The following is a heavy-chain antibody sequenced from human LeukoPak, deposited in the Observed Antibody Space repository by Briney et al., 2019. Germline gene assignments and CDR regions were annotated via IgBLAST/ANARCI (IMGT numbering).Heavy chain of an antibody. CDR1: GFTLRKYW. V-gene: IGHV3-7*03. D-gene: IGHD3/OR15-3a*01. CDR2: IAASGDDR. CDR3: AREDFFQFDL. J-gene: IGHJ4*02. Sequence: GGSLRLSCAASGFTLRKYWMAWVRQAPGQGLEWVATIAASGDDRAYEDSLKGRFTIFRDNAKNSLSLQIDSLRAEDTALYYCAREDFFQFDLWGQGALVTVSS.